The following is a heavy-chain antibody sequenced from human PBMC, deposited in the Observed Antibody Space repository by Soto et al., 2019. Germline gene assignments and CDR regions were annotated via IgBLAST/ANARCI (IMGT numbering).Heavy chain of an antibody. D-gene: IGHD3-22*01. Sequence: GSLRLSCAASGFPFYNYGMSWVRQAPGKGLEWVALISFDGDTKLYADSVKGRFTISRDNSKNTLFLQMNGLRAEDTAVYYCARATGYYHTSGSDSWGQGTLVTVSS. CDR1: GFPFYNYG. V-gene: IGHV3-30*03. CDR2: ISFDGDTK. CDR3: ARATGYYHTSGSDS. J-gene: IGHJ4*02.